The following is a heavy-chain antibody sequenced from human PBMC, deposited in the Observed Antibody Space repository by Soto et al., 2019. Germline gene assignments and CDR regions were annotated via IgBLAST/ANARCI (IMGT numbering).Heavy chain of an antibody. Sequence: GESLKISCKGSGYSFTSHWIGWVRQMPGKGLDWMGIIYPGDSDTRYSPSFQGQVTISADKSITTAYLQWSSLKASDTAMYYWARGIVVVNVTNALDIWGQGTMVTVSS. J-gene: IGHJ3*02. CDR2: IYPGDSDT. D-gene: IGHD2-21*01. CDR3: ARGIVVVNVTNALDI. CDR1: GYSFTSHW. V-gene: IGHV5-51*01.